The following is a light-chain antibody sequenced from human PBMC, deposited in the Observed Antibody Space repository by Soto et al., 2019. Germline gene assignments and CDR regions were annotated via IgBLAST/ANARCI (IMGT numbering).Light chain of an antibody. CDR2: GTS. Sequence: EIVLTQSPGTLSLSPGERATLPCRASQSVKSSYLAWYQHKPGQAPRLLIYGTSSRATGIPARFSGSGSGTEFTLTISSLQSEDFAIYYCQQYNNWPWTLGQGTKVDI. CDR3: QQYNNWPWT. CDR1: QSVKSSY. J-gene: IGKJ1*01. V-gene: IGKV3-15*01.